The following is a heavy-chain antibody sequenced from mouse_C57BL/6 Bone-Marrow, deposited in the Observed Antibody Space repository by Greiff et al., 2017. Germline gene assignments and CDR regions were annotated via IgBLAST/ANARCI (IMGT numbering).Heavy chain of an antibody. Sequence: VQLQQSGPELVKPGASVKISCKASGYAFSSSWMNWVKQRPGKGLEWIGRIYPGDGDTNYNGKFKGKATLTADKSSSTAYMQLSSLTSEDSAVYCCARSPTGTLYAMDYWGQGTSVTVSS. CDR3: ARSPTGTLYAMDY. CDR2: IYPGDGDT. CDR1: GYAFSSSW. D-gene: IGHD4-1*01. V-gene: IGHV1-82*01. J-gene: IGHJ4*01.